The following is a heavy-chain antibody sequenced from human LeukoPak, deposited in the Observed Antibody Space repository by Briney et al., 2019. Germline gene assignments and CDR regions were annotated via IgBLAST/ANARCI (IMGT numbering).Heavy chain of an antibody. D-gene: IGHD5-18*01. CDR1: GFTFSSYG. Sequence: GGSLRLSCAASGFTFSSYGMHWVRQAPGKGLEWVAFIRYDGSNKYYADSVKGRFTISRDNSKNTLYLQMNSLRAEDTAVYYCARDGGVDTAMVSEYYFDYWGQGTLVTVSS. V-gene: IGHV3-30*02. CDR2: IRYDGSNK. CDR3: ARDGGVDTAMVSEYYFDY. J-gene: IGHJ4*02.